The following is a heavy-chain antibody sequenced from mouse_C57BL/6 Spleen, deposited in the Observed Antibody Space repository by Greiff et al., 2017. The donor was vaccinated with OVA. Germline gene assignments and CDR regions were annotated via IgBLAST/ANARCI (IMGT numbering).Heavy chain of an antibody. V-gene: IGHV7-3*01. CDR1: GFTFPDYY. J-gene: IGHJ1*03. CDR2: IRNKANGYTT. CDR3: ARCHLYGSSWYFDV. Sequence: EVKLVESGGGLVQPGGSLSLSCAASGFTFPDYYMSWVRQPPGTALEWLGFIRNKANGYTTEYSASVKGRFTISRDTSQSILYLQMNALRAEDSATYYCARCHLYGSSWYFDVWGTGTTVTVAS. D-gene: IGHD1-1*01.